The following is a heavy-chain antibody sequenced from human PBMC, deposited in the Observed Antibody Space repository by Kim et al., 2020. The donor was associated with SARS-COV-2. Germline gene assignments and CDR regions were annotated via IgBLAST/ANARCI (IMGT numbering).Heavy chain of an antibody. D-gene: IGHD3-10*01. CDR3: ARDSGPTDYYDY. J-gene: IGHJ4*02. V-gene: IGHV4-61*01. Sequence: SETLSLTCTVSGGSVSGGSYYWSWIRQPPGKGLEWVGFIYSSGSTNYNPSLKSRVTISVDTSKNQFSLKLSSVTAADTAVYYCARDSGPTDYYDYWGQGTLVTVSS. CDR1: GGSVSGGSYY. CDR2: IYSSGST.